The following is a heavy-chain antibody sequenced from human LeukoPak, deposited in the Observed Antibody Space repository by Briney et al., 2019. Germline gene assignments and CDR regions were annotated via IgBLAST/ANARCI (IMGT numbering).Heavy chain of an antibody. CDR2: ILDSVTT. CDR1: GDSISSYY. J-gene: IGHJ4*02. D-gene: IGHD1-26*01. V-gene: IGHV4-59*01. CDR3: ARDGGLVGAAFDY. Sequence: PPETLPFTCPVSGDSISSYYWSWIRQPPGQGLEWIGYILDSVTTNYNPSLKSRVTISVDTSKNQFSLQLNSVTAADTAVYYCARDGGLVGAAFDYWGQGTLVTVSS.